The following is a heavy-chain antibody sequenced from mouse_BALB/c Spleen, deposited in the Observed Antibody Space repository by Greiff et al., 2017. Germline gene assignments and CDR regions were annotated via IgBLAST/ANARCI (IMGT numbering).Heavy chain of an antibody. J-gene: IGHJ3*01. CDR1: GYSITSDYA. Sequence: EVQRVESGPGLVKPSQSLSLTCTVTGYSITSDYAWNWIRQFPGNKLEWMGYISYSGSTSYNPSLKSRISITRDTSKNQFFLQLNSVTTEDTATYYCARRGQLGLPSWFAYWGQGTLVTVSA. CDR2: ISYSGST. CDR3: ARRGQLGLPSWFAY. D-gene: IGHD3-1*01. V-gene: IGHV3-2*02.